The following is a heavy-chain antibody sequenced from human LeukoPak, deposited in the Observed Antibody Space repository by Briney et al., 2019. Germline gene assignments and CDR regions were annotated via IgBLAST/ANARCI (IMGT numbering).Heavy chain of an antibody. V-gene: IGHV3-21*01. D-gene: IGHD5-18*01. Sequence: GGSLRLSCAASGFTFSSYSMNWVRQAPGKGLEWVSSISSSSSYIYYADSVKGRFTISRDNARNSLYLQMNSLRAEDTAVYYCARDQEYSYGYGYWGQGTLSPSPQ. J-gene: IGHJ4*02. CDR2: ISSSSSYI. CDR1: GFTFSSYS. CDR3: ARDQEYSYGYGY.